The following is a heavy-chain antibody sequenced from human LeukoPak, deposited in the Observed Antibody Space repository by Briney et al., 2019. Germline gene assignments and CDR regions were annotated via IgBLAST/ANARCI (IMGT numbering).Heavy chain of an antibody. Sequence: PSETLSLTCTVSGGSISGYYWSWIRQPPGKGLEGIGYIYYSGSTSYNPSLKSRVTISVDTSKNQFSLKLNSVTAADTAVYYCAREPRYCSRTTSCYHANYFYYMDVWGKGTTVTVSS. V-gene: IGHV4-59*01. CDR1: GGSISGYY. D-gene: IGHD2-2*01. J-gene: IGHJ6*03. CDR2: IYYSGST. CDR3: AREPRYCSRTTSCYHANYFYYMDV.